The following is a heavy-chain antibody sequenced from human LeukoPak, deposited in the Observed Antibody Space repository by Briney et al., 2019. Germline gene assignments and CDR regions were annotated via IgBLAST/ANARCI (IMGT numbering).Heavy chain of an antibody. V-gene: IGHV1-2*02. Sequence: GASVKVSCKASGYTFTGYYMHWVRQAPGQGLEWMGWINPNSGGTNYAQKFQGRVTMTRATSISTAYMELSRLRSDDTAVYYCARDSEQWLVNWFDPWGQGTLVTVSS. CDR1: GYTFTGYY. CDR3: ARDSEQWLVNWFDP. CDR2: INPNSGGT. D-gene: IGHD6-19*01. J-gene: IGHJ5*02.